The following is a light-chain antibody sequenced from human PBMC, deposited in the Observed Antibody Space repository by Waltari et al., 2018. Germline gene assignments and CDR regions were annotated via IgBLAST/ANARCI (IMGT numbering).Light chain of an antibody. J-gene: IGLJ2*01. Sequence: QSVLTQPPSASAAPGQKVTIPCSGRSPNIGKNYVSWYQQLPGTAPKLLIYDNNKRPSGIPDRFSGSKSGTSATLGITGLQTGDEADYYCGTWDSSLSAVVFGGGTKLTVL. CDR2: DNN. CDR1: SPNIGKNY. CDR3: GTWDSSLSAVV. V-gene: IGLV1-51*01.